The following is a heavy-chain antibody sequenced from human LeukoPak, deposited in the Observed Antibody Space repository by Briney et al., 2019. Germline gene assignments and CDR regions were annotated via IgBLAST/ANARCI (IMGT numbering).Heavy chain of an antibody. CDR2: IYTSGST. CDR1: GGSISSGSYY. D-gene: IGHD5-18*01. Sequence: SETLSLTCTVSGGSISSGSYYWSWIRQPAGKGLEWIGRIYTSGSTNYNPSLKSRVTISVDTSKNQFSLKLSSVTAADTAVYYCASLRGYNYAFDIWGQGTMVTVSS. J-gene: IGHJ3*02. CDR3: ASLRGYNYAFDI. V-gene: IGHV4-61*02.